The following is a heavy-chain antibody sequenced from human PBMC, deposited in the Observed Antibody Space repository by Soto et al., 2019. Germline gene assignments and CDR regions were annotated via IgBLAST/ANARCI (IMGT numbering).Heavy chain of an antibody. Sequence: EVQLVESGGGLVKPGGSLRLSCAASGFTFSSYSMNWVRQAPGKGLEWVSSISSSSSYIYYADSVTGRFTISRDNAKNSLYLQMNSLRAEDTAVYYCARDGSTDLYGDYVYSYWGQGTLVTVSS. D-gene: IGHD4-17*01. CDR2: ISSSSSYI. J-gene: IGHJ4*02. V-gene: IGHV3-21*01. CDR3: ARDGSTDLYGDYVYSY. CDR1: GFTFSSYS.